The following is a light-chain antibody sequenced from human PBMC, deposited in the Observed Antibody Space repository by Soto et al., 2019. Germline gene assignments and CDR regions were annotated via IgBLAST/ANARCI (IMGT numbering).Light chain of an antibody. J-gene: IGKJ5*01. CDR1: QSINSW. Sequence: DIQRTQSPSTLSASVGDRVNISCRASQSINSWLAWYQQKPGKAPKLLIYKASSLEGGVPSRFSGSGSGTEFTLTISSLQPDDFATDYCQQYNSYSTFGQGTRLEIK. V-gene: IGKV1-5*03. CDR2: KAS. CDR3: QQYNSYST.